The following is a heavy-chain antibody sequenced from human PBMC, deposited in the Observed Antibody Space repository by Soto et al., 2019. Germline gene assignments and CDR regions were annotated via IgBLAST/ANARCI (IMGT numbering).Heavy chain of an antibody. CDR1: GFTFSNYS. V-gene: IGHV3-23*01. J-gene: IGHJ3*01. D-gene: IGHD2-8*02. Sequence: GGSLRLSCAASGFTFSNYSMSWVRQAPWMGLEWVSTLGVRSTYYADSVKGRFTISRDNSNNALYLQMNSLRGGDTAVYYCAKATLVKPTGKSAFDVLGQGTMVTVSS. CDR2: LGVRST. CDR3: AKATLVKPTGKSAFDV.